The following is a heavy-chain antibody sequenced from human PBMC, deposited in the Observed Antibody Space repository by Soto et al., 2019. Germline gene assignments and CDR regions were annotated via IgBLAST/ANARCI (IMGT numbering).Heavy chain of an antibody. J-gene: IGHJ4*02. Sequence: GASVKVSCKVSGYSLTDLSMHWVRQAPGKGLEWMGGFDPEDGETIYAQKFQGRVTMTEDTSTDTAYMELSSLRSEDTAVYYCATSSGYRRYSSGWYGLWFDYWGQGTLVTVSS. V-gene: IGHV1-24*01. D-gene: IGHD6-19*01. CDR2: FDPEDGET. CDR1: GYSLTDLS. CDR3: ATSSGYRRYSSGWYGLWFDY.